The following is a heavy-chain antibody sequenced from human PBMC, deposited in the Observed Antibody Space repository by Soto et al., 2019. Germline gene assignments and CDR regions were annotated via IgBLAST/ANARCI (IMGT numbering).Heavy chain of an antibody. CDR1: GGTFSSYA. J-gene: IGHJ3*02. Sequence: SVKVSCKASGGTFSSYAISWVRQAPGQGLEWMGGIIPIFGTANYAQKFQGRVTITADKSTSTAYMELSSLRSEDTAVYYCARRNYYDSSGYYPEAFDIWGQGTMVTVSS. CDR3: ARRNYYDSSGYYPEAFDI. D-gene: IGHD3-22*01. CDR2: IIPIFGTA. V-gene: IGHV1-69*06.